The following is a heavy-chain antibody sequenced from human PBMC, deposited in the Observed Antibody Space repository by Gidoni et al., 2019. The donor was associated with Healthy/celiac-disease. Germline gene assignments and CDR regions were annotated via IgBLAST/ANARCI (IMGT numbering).Heavy chain of an antibody. V-gene: IGHV3-23*01. D-gene: IGHD6-13*01. CDR3: AKDLWQQPLYYYYGLDV. CDR2: ISGSGGST. J-gene: IGHJ6*02. CDR1: GFTFSSYA. Sequence: EVPLLESGGGLVQPGGSLRLSCAASGFTFSSYAMGWVRQAPGKGLEWVSAISGSGGSTYYADSVKGRFTISRDNSKNTLYLKMNSLRAEDTAVYYCAKDLWQQPLYYYYGLDVWGQGTTVTVSS.